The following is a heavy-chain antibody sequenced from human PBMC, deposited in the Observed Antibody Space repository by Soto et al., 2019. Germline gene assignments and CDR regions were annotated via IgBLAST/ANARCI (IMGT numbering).Heavy chain of an antibody. V-gene: IGHV4-59*01. J-gene: IGHJ4*02. CDR1: GGSISSYY. Sequence: SETLSLTCTVSGGSISSYYWSWIRQPPGKGLEWIGYIYYSGSTNYNPSLKSRVTISVDTSKNQFSLKLSSVTAADTAVYYCSSVCITGTSYYFYYWGQRTLVTVSS. D-gene: IGHD1-20*01. CDR3: SSVCITGTSYYFYY. CDR2: IYYSGST.